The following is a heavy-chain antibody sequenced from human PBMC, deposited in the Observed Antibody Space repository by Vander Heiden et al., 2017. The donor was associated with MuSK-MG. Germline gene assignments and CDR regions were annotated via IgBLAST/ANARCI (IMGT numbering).Heavy chain of an antibody. CDR2: ISSTSSHI. V-gene: IGHV3-21*01. CDR1: GSTFSTNS. D-gene: IGHD4-17*01. J-gene: IGHJ4*02. CDR3: AGGHDYGDGGY. Sequence: EEQLVESGGGLVKPGGSLRLSCAASGSTFSTNSMNWVRQAPGQGLEWVSAISSTSSHIWYADSVKGRFTISRDNAKNSLYLQMNSLTADDTAVYYCAGGHDYGDGGYWGQGTLVTVSS.